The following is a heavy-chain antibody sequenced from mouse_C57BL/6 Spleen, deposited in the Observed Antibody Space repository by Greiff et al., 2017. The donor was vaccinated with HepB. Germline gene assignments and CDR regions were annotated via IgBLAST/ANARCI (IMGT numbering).Heavy chain of an antibody. D-gene: IGHD1-1*01. Sequence: QVQLQQSGAELARPGASVKLSCKASGYTFTSYGISWVKQRTGQGLEWIGEIYTRSGNTYYNEKFKGKTTLTADKSSSTAYMELRSLTSEDSAVYFCSSFITTEGFDYSRQGTTLTVSS. CDR1: GYTFTSYG. CDR3: SSFITTEGFDY. CDR2: IYTRSGNT. V-gene: IGHV1-81*01. J-gene: IGHJ2*01.